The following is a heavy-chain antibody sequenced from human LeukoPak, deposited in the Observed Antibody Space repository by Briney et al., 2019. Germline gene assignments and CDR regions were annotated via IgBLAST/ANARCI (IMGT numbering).Heavy chain of an antibody. CDR2: MNPNSGNT. CDR1: GYTFTSYD. D-gene: IGHD5-12*01. CDR3: ARGGGRAGTRLPVLRFLGY. V-gene: IGHV1-8*01. Sequence: ASVKVSCKASGYTFTSYDINWVRQATGQGLEWMGWMNPNSGNTGYAQKFQGRVTMTRNTSISTAYMELSSLRSEDTAVYYCARGGGRAGTRLPVLRFLGYWGRGTLVTVSS. J-gene: IGHJ4*02.